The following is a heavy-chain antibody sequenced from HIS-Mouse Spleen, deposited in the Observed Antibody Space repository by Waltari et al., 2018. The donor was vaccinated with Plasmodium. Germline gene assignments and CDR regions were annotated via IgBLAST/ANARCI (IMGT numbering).Heavy chain of an antibody. CDR2: INPNSGGT. J-gene: IGHJ1*01. V-gene: IGHV1-2*02. Sequence: QVQLVQSGAEVKKPGASVKVSCKAAGYTVTGYYMHWVRQATGQGLEWMGGINPNSGGTNYAQKFQGRVTMTRDTSISTAYMELSRLRSDDTAVYYCARVLGYKAAAGTFVEYFQHWGQGTLVTVSS. CDR3: ARVLGYKAAAGTFVEYFQH. D-gene: IGHD6-13*01. CDR1: GYTVTGYY.